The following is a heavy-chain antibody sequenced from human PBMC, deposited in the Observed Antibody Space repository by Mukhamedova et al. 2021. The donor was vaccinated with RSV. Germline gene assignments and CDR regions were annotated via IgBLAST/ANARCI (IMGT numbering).Heavy chain of an antibody. V-gene: IGHV4-4*02. J-gene: IGHJ4*02. D-gene: IGHD3-10*01. Sequence: GEIYHSGSTNYNPSLKSRVTISVDKSKNQFSLKLSSVTAADTAVYYCAKAGSSNKWDYWGQGTLGTVSS. CDR2: IYHSGST. CDR3: AKAGSSNKWDY.